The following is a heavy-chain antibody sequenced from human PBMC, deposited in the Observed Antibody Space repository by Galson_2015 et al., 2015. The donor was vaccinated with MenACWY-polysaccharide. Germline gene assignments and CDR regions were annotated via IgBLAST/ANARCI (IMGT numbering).Heavy chain of an antibody. CDR3: VMTTVTPRGY. J-gene: IGHJ4*02. CDR1: GFTFSSYA. V-gene: IGHV3-48*01. D-gene: IGHD4-17*01. CDR2: ISSSSSTI. Sequence: SLRLSCAASGFTFSSYAMHWVRQAPGKGLEWVSYISSSSSTIYYADSVKGRFTISRDNAKNSLYLQMNSLRGEDTAVYYCVMTTVTPRGYWGQGTLVTVSS.